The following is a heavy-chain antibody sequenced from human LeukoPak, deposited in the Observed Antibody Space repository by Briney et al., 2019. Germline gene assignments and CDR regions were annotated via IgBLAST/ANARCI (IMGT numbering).Heavy chain of an antibody. CDR3: ARDHVAPGIYFHY. V-gene: IGHV3-43*02. J-gene: IGHJ4*02. CDR2: IRGDGGAT. CDR1: GFTFDDYS. Sequence: GGSLRLSCAASGFTFDDYSIYWVRQAPGKGLEWVSLIRGDGGATYYADSVKGRFTISRDNAWNSLYLQMNSLRAEDTAMYYCARDHVAPGIYFHYWGQGSLVTVSS. D-gene: IGHD6-13*01.